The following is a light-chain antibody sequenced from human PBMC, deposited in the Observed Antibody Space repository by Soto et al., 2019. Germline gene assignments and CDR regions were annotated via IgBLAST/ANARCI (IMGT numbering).Light chain of an antibody. CDR2: EVS. CDR3: SSYTSSTTYV. V-gene: IGLV2-14*01. CDR1: SSDVGGYNY. J-gene: IGLJ1*01. Sequence: QSVLTQPASVSGSPGQSITISCTGTSSDVGGYNYVSWYQQHSGKAPKPMIYEVSNRPSGVSIRFSGSKSGNTASLTISGFQAEDEADYYCSSYTSSTTYVFGTGTKVTVL.